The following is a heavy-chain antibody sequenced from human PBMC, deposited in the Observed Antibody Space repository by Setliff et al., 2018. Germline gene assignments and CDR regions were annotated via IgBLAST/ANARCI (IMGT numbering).Heavy chain of an antibody. D-gene: IGHD3-3*01. CDR2: IQKSGST. CDR3: ARLSWNGLRYYGLDV. CDR1: GVSISSYY. V-gene: IGHV4-59*01. Sequence: SGTLSLTCNVSGVSISSYYWSWIRQPPGKGLESIGYIQKSGSTNYNPSLMSRVSISVDTSKNQSSLKLRSVTAADTAVYYCARLSWNGLRYYGLDVWGQGTTVTVSS. J-gene: IGHJ6*02.